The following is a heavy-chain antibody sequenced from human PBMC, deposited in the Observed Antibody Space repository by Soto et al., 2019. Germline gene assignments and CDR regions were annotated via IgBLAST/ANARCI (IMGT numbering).Heavy chain of an antibody. CDR3: ARGVAVAGTRYYYGMDV. D-gene: IGHD6-19*01. Sequence: QVQLVESGGGVVQPGRSLRLSCAASGFTFSSYGMHWVRQAPGKGLEWVASIWYDGGNKYYADSVKGRFTISRDNSKNTLYVHMNSLRAEDPAVYSCARGVAVAGTRYYYGMDVWGKGPTVTVSS. V-gene: IGHV3-33*01. CDR2: IWYDGGNK. J-gene: IGHJ6*04. CDR1: GFTFSSYG.